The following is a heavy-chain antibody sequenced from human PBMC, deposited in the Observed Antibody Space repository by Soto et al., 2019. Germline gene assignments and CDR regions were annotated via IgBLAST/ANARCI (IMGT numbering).Heavy chain of an antibody. Sequence: QITLKESGPTQVKPTQTLTLTCTFSGFSLTTYGVGVGWIRQPPEKALEWLALIYWDDDKRYSPSLRTRLTITKDTSKNQVVLTMTDMDPVDTATYYCVHRQRYDSNWNEGWFAPWGQGTLVTVSS. D-gene: IGHD1-20*01. CDR1: GFSLTTYGVG. CDR3: VHRQRYDSNWNEGWFAP. J-gene: IGHJ5*02. V-gene: IGHV2-5*02. CDR2: IYWDDDK.